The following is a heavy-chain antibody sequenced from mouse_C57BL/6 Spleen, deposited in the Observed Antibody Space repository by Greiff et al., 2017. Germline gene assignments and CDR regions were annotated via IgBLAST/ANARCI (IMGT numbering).Heavy chain of an antibody. CDR2: ISSGSSTI. D-gene: IGHD1-2*01. CDR3: ARSHYGLYAMDY. J-gene: IGHJ4*01. CDR1: GFTFSDYG. V-gene: IGHV5-17*01. Sequence: EVKLMESGGGLVKPGGSLKLSCAASGFTFSDYGMHWVRQAPEKGLEWVAYISSGSSTIYYADTVKGRFTISRDNAKNTLFLQMTSLRSEDTAMYYCARSHYGLYAMDYWGQGTSVTVSS.